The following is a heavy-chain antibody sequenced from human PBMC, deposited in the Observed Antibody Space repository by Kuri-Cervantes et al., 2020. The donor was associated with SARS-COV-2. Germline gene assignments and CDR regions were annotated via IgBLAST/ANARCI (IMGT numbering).Heavy chain of an antibody. CDR1: GFTVSRKY. CDR2: IYSGGTT. D-gene: IGHD3-22*01. J-gene: IGHJ4*02. CDR3: AKVEGYYDSSGYSN. Sequence: GESLKISCEASGFTVSRKYINWVRQAPGKGLEWVSVIYSGGTTYYADSVKGRFSISRDNSKNTLYLQMNSLRAEDTAVYYCAKVEGYYDSSGYSNWGQGTLVTVSS. V-gene: IGHV3-53*01.